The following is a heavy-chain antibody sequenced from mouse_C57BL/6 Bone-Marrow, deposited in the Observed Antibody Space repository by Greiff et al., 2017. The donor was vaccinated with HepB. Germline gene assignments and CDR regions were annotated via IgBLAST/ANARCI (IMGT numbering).Heavy chain of an antibody. Sequence: VKLQQSGAELARPGASVKLSCKASGYTFTSYGISWVKQRTGQGLEWIGEIYPRSGNTYYNEKFKGKATLTADKSSSTAYMELRSLTSEDSAVYFCARKYYGLDYWGQGTSVTVSS. CDR1: GYTFTSYG. CDR3: ARKYYGLDY. D-gene: IGHD1-2*01. V-gene: IGHV1-81*01. J-gene: IGHJ4*01. CDR2: IYPRSGNT.